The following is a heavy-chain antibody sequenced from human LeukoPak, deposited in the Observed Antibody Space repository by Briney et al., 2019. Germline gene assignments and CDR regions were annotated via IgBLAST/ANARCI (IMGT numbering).Heavy chain of an antibody. CDR1: GGSFSSYY. Sequence: PSETLSLTCAVYGGSFSSYYWSWIRQPPGKGLEWIGYIFHSGSTNYNPSLKSRVTISVDTSKNQLSLKLSSGTAADTAVYDCARVAPGGNDYGDYWGEGTLVTVPA. CDR2: IFHSGST. J-gene: IGHJ4*02. CDR3: ARVAPGGNDYGDY. V-gene: IGHV4-59*01.